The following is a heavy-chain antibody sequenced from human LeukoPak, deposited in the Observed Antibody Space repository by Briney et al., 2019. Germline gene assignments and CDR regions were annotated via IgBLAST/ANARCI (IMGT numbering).Heavy chain of an antibody. CDR2: INHSGST. D-gene: IGHD4-17*01. Sequence: SETLSLTCAVYGGSFSGYYWSWIRQPPGKGLEWIGEINHSGSTNYNPSLESRVTISVDTSKNQFSLKLSSVTAADTAVYYCAIPFDYGDAGNAFDIWGQGTMVTVSS. CDR3: AIPFDYGDAGNAFDI. J-gene: IGHJ3*02. V-gene: IGHV4-34*01. CDR1: GGSFSGYY.